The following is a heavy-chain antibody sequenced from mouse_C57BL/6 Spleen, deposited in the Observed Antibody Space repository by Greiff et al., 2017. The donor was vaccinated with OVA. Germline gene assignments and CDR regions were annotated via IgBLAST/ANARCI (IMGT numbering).Heavy chain of an antibody. D-gene: IGHD2-5*01. CDR3: TRWGYSNYDY. CDR2: IDPETGGT. V-gene: IGHV1-15*01. J-gene: IGHJ2*01. CDR1: GYTFTDYE. Sequence: VKLMESGAELVRPGASVTLSCKASGYTFTDYEMHWVKQTPVHGLEWIGAIDPETGGTAYNQKFKGKAILTADKSSSTAYMELRSLTSEDSAVYYCTRWGYSNYDYWGQGTTLTVSS.